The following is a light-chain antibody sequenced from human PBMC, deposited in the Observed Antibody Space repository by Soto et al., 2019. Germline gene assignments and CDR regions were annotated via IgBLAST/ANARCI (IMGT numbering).Light chain of an antibody. V-gene: IGKV3-11*01. CDR2: DAS. Sequence: EMVLTQSPATLSCSPGGRATLSFSASQSVSTFLAWYQLKPGQAPRLLIYDASNRASGIPARFSGSGSGTDFTLTISSLEPEDFALYYCQQRSSWPRTFGQGTKVDI. J-gene: IGKJ1*01. CDR3: QQRSSWPRT. CDR1: QSVSTF.